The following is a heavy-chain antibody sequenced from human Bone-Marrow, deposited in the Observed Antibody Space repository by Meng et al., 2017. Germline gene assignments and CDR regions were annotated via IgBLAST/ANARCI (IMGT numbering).Heavy chain of an antibody. CDR1: GYNFPDYW. Sequence: QVQLVQSGGEVKKPGASVKVSCKPSGYNFPDYWLHWVRRAPGQGLEWMGRIDPKSGDTHYAQRFQGRVTMTGDTSISTAYMELSGLRSDDTAVYYCAKARLWGDNWFDPWGQGTLVTVSS. CDR2: IDPKSGDT. J-gene: IGHJ5*02. CDR3: AKARLWGDNWFDP. D-gene: IGHD3-16*01. V-gene: IGHV1-2*06.